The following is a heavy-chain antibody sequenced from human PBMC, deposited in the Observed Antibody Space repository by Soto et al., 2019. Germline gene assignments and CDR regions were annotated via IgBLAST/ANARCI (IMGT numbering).Heavy chain of an antibody. CDR3: ASLPQGYYDRSGRLVDY. Sequence: GGSLRLSCASSGFTFSDYYMSWIRQAPGKGLEWVAYISASGSDIYYGDSVKGRFTVSRDNTKKSLYLQMSNLRADDTAIYYCASLPQGYYDRSGRLVDYWGHGTLVTVSS. J-gene: IGHJ4*01. V-gene: IGHV3-11*01. CDR1: GFTFSDYY. CDR2: ISASGSDI. D-gene: IGHD3-22*01.